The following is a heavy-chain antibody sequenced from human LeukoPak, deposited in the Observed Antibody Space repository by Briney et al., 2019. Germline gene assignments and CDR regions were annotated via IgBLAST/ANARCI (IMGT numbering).Heavy chain of an antibody. Sequence: GGSLGLSCAASGFTFTNFAMSWVRQAPGKGLEWVSGISSSGGSTYYTDSVKGRFTVSRDNSKNTMFLQMTSLRAEDTAIYYCAKGHSEDGTGFDCWGQGTLVSVSS. D-gene: IGHD1-14*01. J-gene: IGHJ4*02. CDR3: AKGHSEDGTGFDC. CDR2: ISSSGGST. CDR1: GFTFTNFA. V-gene: IGHV3-23*01.